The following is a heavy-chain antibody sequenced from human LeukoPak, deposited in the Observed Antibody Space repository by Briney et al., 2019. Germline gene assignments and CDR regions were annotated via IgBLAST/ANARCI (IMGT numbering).Heavy chain of an antibody. CDR2: IYTSGST. V-gene: IGHV4-4*07. J-gene: IGHJ3*02. D-gene: IGHD3-22*01. CDR1: GGSISSYY. Sequence: SETLSLTCTVSGGSISSYYWSWIRQPAGKGLEWIGRIYTSGSTNYNPSLKSRVTMSVDTSKNQFSLKLSSVTAADTAVYYCASGRGYYDSSGHTWGAFDIWGQGTMVTVSS. CDR3: ASGRGYYDSSGHTWGAFDI.